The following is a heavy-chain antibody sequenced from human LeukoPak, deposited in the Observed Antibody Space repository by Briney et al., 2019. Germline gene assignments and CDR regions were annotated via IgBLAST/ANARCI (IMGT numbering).Heavy chain of an antibody. CDR2: IYYSGST. Sequence: SETLSFTCTVSGGSISSYYWSWIRQPPGKGLEWIGYIYYSGSTNYNPSLKSRVTISVDTSKNQFSLKLSSVTAADTAVYYCARHSSSWYDGGSNWFDPWGQGTLVTVSS. J-gene: IGHJ5*02. CDR1: GGSISSYY. V-gene: IGHV4-59*08. CDR3: ARHSSSWYDGGSNWFDP. D-gene: IGHD6-13*01.